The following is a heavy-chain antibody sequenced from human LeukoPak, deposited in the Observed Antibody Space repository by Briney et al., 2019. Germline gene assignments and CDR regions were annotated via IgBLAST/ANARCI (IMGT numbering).Heavy chain of an antibody. D-gene: IGHD6-19*01. CDR2: ISSSSSYI. J-gene: IGHJ4*02. CDR3: ASSGYSSGWYGGANDY. Sequence: GGSLRLSCAASGFTFSSYSMNWVRQAPGKGLEWVSSISSSSSYIYYADSVKGRFTISRDNAKNSLYLQMNSLRAEGTAVYYCASSGYSSGWYGGANDYWGQGTLVTVS. CDR1: GFTFSSYS. V-gene: IGHV3-21*01.